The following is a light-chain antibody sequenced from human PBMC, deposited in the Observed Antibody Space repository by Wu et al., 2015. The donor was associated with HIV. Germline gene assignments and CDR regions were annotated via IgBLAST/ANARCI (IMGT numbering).Light chain of an antibody. V-gene: IGKV3-20*01. CDR2: ATS. CDR3: QQYGGSPSIT. Sequence: DILLTQSPGTLSLSPGERATLSCRASQSVTSNYLAWYQQKPGQAPRLLIYATSNRATGIPDRISGSGSGTLFTLTISRLEPEDSAVYYCQQYGGSPSITFGQGTRLEIK. CDR1: QSVTSNY. J-gene: IGKJ5*01.